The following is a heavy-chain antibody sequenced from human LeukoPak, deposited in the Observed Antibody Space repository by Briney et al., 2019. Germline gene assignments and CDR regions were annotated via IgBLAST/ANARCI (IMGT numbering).Heavy chain of an antibody. CDR3: ARAKGYTSSYSFDY. V-gene: IGHV3-48*04. Sequence: GGSLRLSCAASGFTFTNYAMNWVRQTPGGRLEWVSFIGISSGPLLYADSVKGRFTISRDNAKASVYLQMNRLRAEDTAVYYCARAKGYTSSYSFDYWGQGILVTVSS. J-gene: IGHJ4*02. CDR2: IGISSGPL. D-gene: IGHD3-10*01. CDR1: GFTFTNYA.